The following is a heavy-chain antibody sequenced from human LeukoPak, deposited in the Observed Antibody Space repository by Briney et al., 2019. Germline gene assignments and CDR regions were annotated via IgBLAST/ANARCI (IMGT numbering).Heavy chain of an antibody. V-gene: IGHV3-74*01. CDR3: ARDRAFSYDSSGYFPIDY. CDR2: INRDGSST. J-gene: IGHJ4*02. CDR1: GFTFSSYW. D-gene: IGHD3-22*01. Sequence: PGGSLRLSCAASGFTFSSYWMHWVRQVPGKGLVWVSRINRDGSSTTCADSVKGRFTISRDNAKNTLYLQMNSLRAEDTAVYYCARDRAFSYDSSGYFPIDYWGQGTLVTVSS.